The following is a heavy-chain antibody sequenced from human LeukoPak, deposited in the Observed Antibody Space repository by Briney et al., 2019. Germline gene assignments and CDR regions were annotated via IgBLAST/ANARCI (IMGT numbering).Heavy chain of an antibody. CDR1: GFTFSSYE. D-gene: IGHD6-6*01. Sequence: PGGSLRLSCAASGFTFSSYEMNWVRQAPGKGLEWIGSIYYRGNSYYNPSLKSRVTMSVDTSKNQFSLKLSSVTAADTAEYYCARGSWQLAEEVYWGQGTLVTVSS. V-gene: IGHV4-39*07. CDR2: IYYRGNS. CDR3: ARGSWQLAEEVY. J-gene: IGHJ4*02.